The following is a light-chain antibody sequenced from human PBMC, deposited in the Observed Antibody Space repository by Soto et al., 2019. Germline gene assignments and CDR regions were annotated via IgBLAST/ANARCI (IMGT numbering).Light chain of an antibody. CDR3: QRSFARPLT. J-gene: IGKJ4*01. Sequence: ETILTQSPAILSVSPGERATLSCRASQSIRSNLAWYQQIPGQAPRILGYSASTSSTGIPARFRGSGSGTDFALTITSLQSEDFAVYYCQRSFARPLTFGGGTKV. V-gene: IGKV3-15*01. CDR2: SAS. CDR1: QSIRSN.